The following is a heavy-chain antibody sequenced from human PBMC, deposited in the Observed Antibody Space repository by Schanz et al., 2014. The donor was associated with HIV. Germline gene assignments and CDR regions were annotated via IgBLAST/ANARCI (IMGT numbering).Heavy chain of an antibody. D-gene: IGHD6-13*01. J-gene: IGHJ4*02. V-gene: IGHV3-33*01. CDR3: ARDSAAARY. CDR2: IWYDGSNK. Sequence: QVQLVESGGGVVHPGRSLRLSCAASGFTFSTYGMHWVRQAPGKGLEWVAVIWYDGSNKYYGDSVKGRFTISRDSSKNTVYLQMNSLRAEDTAVYYCARDSAAARYWGQGTLVIVSP. CDR1: GFTFSTYG.